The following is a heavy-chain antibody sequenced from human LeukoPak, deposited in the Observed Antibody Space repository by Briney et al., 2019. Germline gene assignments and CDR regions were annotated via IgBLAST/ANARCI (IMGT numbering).Heavy chain of an antibody. Sequence: SETLSPTCAVSGGSLSGYYWTWIRQPPGKGLEWIGEINHSGSTNYNPSLKSRVTISVDTSRKQFFLRLSSVTAADTAVYYCARLLGDSRKWIDYWGQGTLVTVSS. CDR3: ARLLGDSRKWIDY. V-gene: IGHV4-34*01. J-gene: IGHJ4*02. CDR1: GGSLSGYY. CDR2: INHSGST. D-gene: IGHD2-21*02.